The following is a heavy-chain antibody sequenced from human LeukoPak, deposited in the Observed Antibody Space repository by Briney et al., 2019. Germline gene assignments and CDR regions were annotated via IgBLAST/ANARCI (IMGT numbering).Heavy chain of an antibody. CDR3: ARVRNPREQLLWFGESYPYFDY. Sequence: ASQTLSLTCTVSGGSISSYYWSWIRQPPGKGLEWIGYIYYSGSTNYNPSLKSRVTISVDTSKNQFSLKLSSVTAADTAVYYCARVRNPREQLLWFGESYPYFDYWGQGTLVTVSS. J-gene: IGHJ4*02. CDR1: GGSISSYY. CDR2: IYYSGST. D-gene: IGHD3-10*01. V-gene: IGHV4-59*01.